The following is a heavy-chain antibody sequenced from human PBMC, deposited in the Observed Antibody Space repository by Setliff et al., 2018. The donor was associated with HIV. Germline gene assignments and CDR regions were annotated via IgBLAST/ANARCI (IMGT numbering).Heavy chain of an antibody. CDR1: GFTFSSYA. CDR2: ISGSGGST. CDR3: AKDRQQLDPREFDY. D-gene: IGHD6-13*01. Sequence: SGGSLRLSCAAFGFTFSSYAMSWVRQAPGKGLEWVSAISGSGGSTYYADSVKGRFTISRDNSRNSLCLQMNSLRAEDTAVYYCAKDRQQLDPREFDYWGQGTLVTVSS. J-gene: IGHJ4*02. V-gene: IGHV3-23*01.